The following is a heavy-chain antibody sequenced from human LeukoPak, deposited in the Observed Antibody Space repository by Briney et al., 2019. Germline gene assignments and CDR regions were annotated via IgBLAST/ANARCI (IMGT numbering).Heavy chain of an antibody. V-gene: IGHV3-30-3*01. CDR1: GFTFSSYA. J-gene: IGHJ4*02. CDR2: ISYDGSNK. D-gene: IGHD4-17*01. CDR3: ASPGDYGVY. Sequence: PGRSLRLSCAASGFTFSSYAMHWVRQAPGKRLEWVAVISYDGSNKYYADSVKGRFTISRDNSKNTLYLQMNSLRAEDTAVYYCASPGDYGVYWGQGTLVTVSS.